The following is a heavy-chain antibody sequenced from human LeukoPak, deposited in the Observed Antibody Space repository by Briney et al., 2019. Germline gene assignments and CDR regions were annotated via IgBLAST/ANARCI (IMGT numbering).Heavy chain of an antibody. CDR2: TGGSGGRT. Sequence: GGSLRLSCAASGFTFSSYGMSWVRQAPGKGLEWVSSTGGSGGRTYYVDSVKGRFIISRDNSKNSLYLQMNSLRTEDTALYYCAKGGVTYYYDSSGYYYAGEPLFDYWGQGTLVTVSS. D-gene: IGHD3-22*01. J-gene: IGHJ4*02. CDR3: AKGGVTYYYDSSGYYYAGEPLFDY. CDR1: GFTFSSYG. V-gene: IGHV3-23*01.